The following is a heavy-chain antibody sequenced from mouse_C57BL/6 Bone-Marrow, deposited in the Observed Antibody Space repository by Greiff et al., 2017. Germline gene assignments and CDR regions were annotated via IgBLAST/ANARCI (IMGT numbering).Heavy chain of an antibody. V-gene: IGHV5-17*01. D-gene: IGHD2-1*01. Sequence: EVQLQESGGGLVKPGGSLKLSCAASGFTFSDYGMHWVRQAPEKGLEWVAYISSGSSTIYYADTVKGRFTISRDNAKNTLFLQMTSLRSEDTAMYYCARIYPGFAYWGQGTLVTVSA. J-gene: IGHJ3*01. CDR2: ISSGSSTI. CDR1: GFTFSDYG. CDR3: ARIYPGFAY.